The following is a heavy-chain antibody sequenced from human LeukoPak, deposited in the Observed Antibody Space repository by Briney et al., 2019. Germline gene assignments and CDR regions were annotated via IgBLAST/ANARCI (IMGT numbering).Heavy chain of an antibody. Sequence: PGGSLRLSCAAPGFSVRSHYMSWVRQAPGEGLEWVAVIYSDRRTHYGDSVKGRFTISRDNSNNTLHLQMNSLRGEDTAVYYCARCGSDYDGGAFDIWGQGTVVTVSS. V-gene: IGHV3-53*01. CDR3: ARCGSDYDGGAFDI. CDR1: GFSVRSHY. J-gene: IGHJ3*02. D-gene: IGHD2-21*02. CDR2: IYSDRRT.